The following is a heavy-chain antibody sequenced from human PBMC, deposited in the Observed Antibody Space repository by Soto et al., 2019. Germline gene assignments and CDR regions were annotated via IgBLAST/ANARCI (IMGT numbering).Heavy chain of an antibody. Sequence: QVQLQESGPGLVKPSGTLSLTCAVFGGSIRDINWWYWIRQPPGKGLEWIGGIYHSGTTHYNPSLMSRHTISVDESKNQFSLKLSSVTAADTAVYYCERFGCGMDVWGQGTRVTCSS. CDR1: GGSIRDINW. D-gene: IGHD3-10*01. J-gene: IGHJ6*02. CDR2: IYHSGTT. CDR3: ERFGCGMDV. V-gene: IGHV4-4*02.